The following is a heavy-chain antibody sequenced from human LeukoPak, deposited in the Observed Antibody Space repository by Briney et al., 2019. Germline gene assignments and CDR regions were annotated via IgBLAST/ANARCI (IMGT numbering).Heavy chain of an antibody. D-gene: IGHD6-13*01. CDR2: INPSGGST. CDR3: GRERWTLAAAEYHYYGLDV. V-gene: IGHV1-46*01. Sequence: ASVKVSCKASGYTFTSYYMHWVRQAPGQGLEWMGIINPSGGSTSYAQKFQGRVTMTRDTSTSTVYMELSSLRSEDTAVYYCGRERWTLAAAEYHYYGLDVWGQGTTVTVS. J-gene: IGHJ6*02. CDR1: GYTFTSYY.